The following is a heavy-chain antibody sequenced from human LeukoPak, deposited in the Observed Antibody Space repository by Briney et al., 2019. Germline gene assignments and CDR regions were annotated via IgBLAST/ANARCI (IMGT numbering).Heavy chain of an antibody. V-gene: IGHV3-7*01. Sequence: GGSLRLSCAASGFTFSSYWMIWVRQAPGKGLEWVANINQDGSEKVYVDSVKGRFTISRDNAKNSLYLQMESLRAEDTAVYYCAREGDAFDIWGQGTMVTVSS. CDR3: AREGDAFDI. CDR2: INQDGSEK. CDR1: GFTFSSYW. J-gene: IGHJ3*02.